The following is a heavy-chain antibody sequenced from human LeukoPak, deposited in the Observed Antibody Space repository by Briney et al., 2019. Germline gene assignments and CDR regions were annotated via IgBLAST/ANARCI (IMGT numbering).Heavy chain of an antibody. J-gene: IGHJ4*02. CDR1: GFTFSSYA. V-gene: IGHV3-30-3*01. CDR2: ISYDGSNK. CDR3: ARGQPQIVVVVAAVDY. D-gene: IGHD2-15*01. Sequence: GGSLRLSCAASGFTFSSYAMHWVRQAPGKGLEWVAVISYDGSNKYYADSVKGRFTISRDNAKNSLYLQMNSLRAEDTAVYYCARGQPQIVVVVAAVDYWGQGTLVTVSS.